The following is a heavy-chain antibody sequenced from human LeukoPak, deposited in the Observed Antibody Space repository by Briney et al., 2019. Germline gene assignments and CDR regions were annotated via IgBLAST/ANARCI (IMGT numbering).Heavy chain of an antibody. CDR1: GFTFSDYY. Sequence: PGGSLRLSCAASGFTFSDYYMSWIRQAPGKGLEWVSYISSSGSTIYYADSVKGRLTISRDNSKNTLYLQMNSLRAEDTAVYYCAKSDDYVWGSYRYNAFDIWGQGTMVTVSS. J-gene: IGHJ3*02. V-gene: IGHV3-11*01. CDR3: AKSDDYVWGSYRYNAFDI. D-gene: IGHD3-16*02. CDR2: ISSSGSTI.